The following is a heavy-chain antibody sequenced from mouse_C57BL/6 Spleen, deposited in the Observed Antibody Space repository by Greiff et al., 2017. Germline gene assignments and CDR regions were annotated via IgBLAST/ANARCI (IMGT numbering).Heavy chain of an antibody. CDR3: ARNANWDGRDAMDY. Sequence: VKLVESGPGLVQPSQSLSITCTVSGFSLTSYGVHWVRQSPGKGLEWLGVIWSGGSTDYNAAFISRRSISKDNSKSQVFFKMNSLQADDTAIYYCARNANWDGRDAMDYWGQGTSVTVSS. CDR1: GFSLTSYG. D-gene: IGHD4-1*01. J-gene: IGHJ4*01. CDR2: IWSGGST. V-gene: IGHV2-2*01.